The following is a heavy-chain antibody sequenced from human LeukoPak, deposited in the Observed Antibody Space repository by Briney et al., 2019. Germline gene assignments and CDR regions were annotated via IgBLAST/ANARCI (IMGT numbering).Heavy chain of an antibody. CDR1: GGSISSYY. J-gene: IGHJ4*02. D-gene: IGHD3-22*01. CDR2: IYDSGSS. Sequence: SETLSLTCTVSGGSISSYYWSWIRQPPGKGLEWIGNIYDSGSSNYNPSLKSRVTISVDTSKNQCSLKLSSVTAADTAVYYCARQSISGSSLSYFDYWGQGTLVNVSS. V-gene: IGHV4-59*01. CDR3: ARQSISGSSLSYFDY.